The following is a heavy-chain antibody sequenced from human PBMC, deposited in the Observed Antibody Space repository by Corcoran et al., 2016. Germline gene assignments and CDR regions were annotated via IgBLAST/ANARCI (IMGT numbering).Heavy chain of an antibody. CDR3: ASRGILKGRGLGY. D-gene: IGHD2-15*01. CDR1: GLTLSSYS. Sequence: EVQLVETGGGLVQPGGSLRLSCAASGLTLSSYSMNWVRQAPGKGLEWVSYMSRGSSTIYYADSVKGRFTISRDNAKNSLYLQMNSLRCEDTAVYYCASRGILKGRGLGYWGQGTLVTVSS. V-gene: IGHV3-48*04. J-gene: IGHJ4*02. CDR2: MSRGSSTI.